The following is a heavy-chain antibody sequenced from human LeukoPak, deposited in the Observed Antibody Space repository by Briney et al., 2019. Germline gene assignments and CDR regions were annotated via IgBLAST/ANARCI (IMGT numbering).Heavy chain of an antibody. D-gene: IGHD3-9*01. Sequence: SETLSLTCTVSGGPINGYYWNWIRQPAGKGLEWIGRIYTSGSTNDNPSLKSRVTISVDTSKNQFSLKLSSVTAADTAVYYCARDGPTYYDILTGYYAIGHFDYWGQGTLVTVSS. CDR3: ARDGPTYYDILTGYYAIGHFDY. J-gene: IGHJ4*02. V-gene: IGHV4-4*07. CDR2: IYTSGST. CDR1: GGPINGYY.